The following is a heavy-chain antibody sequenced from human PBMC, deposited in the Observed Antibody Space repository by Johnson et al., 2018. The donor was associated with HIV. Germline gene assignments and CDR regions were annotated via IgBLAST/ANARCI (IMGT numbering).Heavy chain of an antibody. Sequence: QVQLVESGGGLVKPGGSLRLSCAASGLTFGDYFMSWIRQAPGKGLEWLSFISSRSSTIYYADSVKGRFTISRDNSKNSLYLQMNSLRAEDTAVYYCSSSTYYGSGTYDAFDIWGQGTMVTVSS. CDR3: SSSTYYGSGTYDAFDI. CDR2: ISSRSSTI. J-gene: IGHJ3*02. V-gene: IGHV3-11*04. D-gene: IGHD3-10*01. CDR1: GLTFGDYF.